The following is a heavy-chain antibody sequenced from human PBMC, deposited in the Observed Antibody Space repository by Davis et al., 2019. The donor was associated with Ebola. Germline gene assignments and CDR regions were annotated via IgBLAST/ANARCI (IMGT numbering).Heavy chain of an antibody. D-gene: IGHD3-10*01. CDR1: GFTFRSYV. J-gene: IGHJ4*02. CDR3: AKARVTFCLGKSCSFFDQ. V-gene: IGHV3-23*01. CDR2: ISGNGWYT. Sequence: PGGSLRLSCAASGFTFRSYVMTWVRRAPGQGLEWVSAISGNGWYTYYSDSVKGRCSISRDNSKTTLFLQMDSLRAEDTAIYYCAKARVTFCLGKSCSFFDQWGRGTLVTVSS.